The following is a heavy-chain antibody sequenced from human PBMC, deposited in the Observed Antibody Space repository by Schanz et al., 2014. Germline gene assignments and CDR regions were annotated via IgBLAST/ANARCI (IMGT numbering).Heavy chain of an antibody. V-gene: IGHV3-23*04. CDR1: GFTFTTHS. CDR3: AKGMGYCSGGTCYDYYYYGLDV. CDR2: ISGSGGST. J-gene: IGHJ6*02. Sequence: EVHLVESGGGLVKRGGSLRLSCAASGFTFTTHSMTWVRQAPGKGLEWVSGISGSGGSTYYADSVKDRFTVSRDNSKNTLYLQMNSLSADDTAVFYCAKGMGYCSGGTCYDYYYYGLDVWGQGTTVTVSS. D-gene: IGHD2-15*01.